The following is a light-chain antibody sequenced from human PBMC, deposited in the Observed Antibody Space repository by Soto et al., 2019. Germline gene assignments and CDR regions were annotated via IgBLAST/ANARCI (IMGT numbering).Light chain of an antibody. CDR3: QQYNSYWT. CDR2: GAY. CDR1: QSFNSIY. V-gene: IGKV3-20*01. J-gene: IGKJ1*01. Sequence: EIVLTQSPGTLSLSPGERATLXXRSSQSFNSIYLAWYQQKPGKATRXLIDGAYSRATGIPDRFSGSGSGTDFTLTISSLQPDDSATYYCQQYNSYWTFGQGTKVDI.